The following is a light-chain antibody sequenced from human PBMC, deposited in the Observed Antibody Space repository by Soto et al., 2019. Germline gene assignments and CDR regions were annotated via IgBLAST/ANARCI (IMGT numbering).Light chain of an antibody. J-gene: IGKJ4*01. CDR1: QSVRSY. V-gene: IGKV3-11*01. Sequence: EIVLTQSPGTLSLSPGERATLSCRASQSVRSYLAWYRQKPGQAPRLLIYDASTRATGIPARFSGSGSGTDFTLTISSLQPEDVATYYCQKYNSAPLTFGGGTKVDI. CDR3: QKYNSAPLT. CDR2: DAS.